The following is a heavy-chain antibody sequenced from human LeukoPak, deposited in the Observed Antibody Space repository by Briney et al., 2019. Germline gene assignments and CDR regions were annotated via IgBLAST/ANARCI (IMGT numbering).Heavy chain of an antibody. CDR3: ARDRYYDFWSGSPHPGAFDI. V-gene: IGHV1-69*05. CDR1: GGTFSSYA. Sequence: SVKVSCKASGGTFSSYAISWVRQAPGQGLEWMGGIIPIFGTANYAQKFQGRVTITTDESTSTAYMELSSLRSEDTAVYYCARDRYYDFWSGSPHPGAFDIWGQGTMVTVSS. J-gene: IGHJ3*02. CDR2: IIPIFGTA. D-gene: IGHD3-3*01.